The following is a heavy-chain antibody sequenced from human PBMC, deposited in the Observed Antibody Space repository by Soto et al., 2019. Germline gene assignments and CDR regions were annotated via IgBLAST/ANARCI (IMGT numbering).Heavy chain of an antibody. J-gene: IGHJ5*02. Sequence: QVQLQVSGPGLVKPSQTLSLTCSVSGTSLRSGGNYWSWIRQHPVKGLEWIGQIYHSGTAYYNPSLQSRVTISVDSSKSQFSLMLDSVTAADTAVYYCAKDTTSDFGDYAPSRYNWFDPWGQGTLVTVSS. CDR1: GTSLRSGGNY. V-gene: IGHV4-31*03. CDR3: AKDTTSDFGDYAPSRYNWFDP. CDR2: IYHSGTA. D-gene: IGHD4-17*01.